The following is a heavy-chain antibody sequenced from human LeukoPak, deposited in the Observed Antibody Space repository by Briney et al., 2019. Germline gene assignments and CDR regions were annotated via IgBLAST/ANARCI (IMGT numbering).Heavy chain of an antibody. CDR2: ISSNGGST. V-gene: IGHV3-64*01. CDR3: AKDRPNYYESSGPLEGDALDI. CDR1: GFTFSSYA. D-gene: IGHD3-22*01. J-gene: IGHJ3*02. Sequence: PGGSLRLSCAASGFTFSSYAMHWVRQAPGKGLEYVSAISSNGGSTYYANSVKGRFTISRDNSKNTVYLQMNSLRPEDTALYYCAKDRPNYYESSGPLEGDALDIWGQGTMVIVSS.